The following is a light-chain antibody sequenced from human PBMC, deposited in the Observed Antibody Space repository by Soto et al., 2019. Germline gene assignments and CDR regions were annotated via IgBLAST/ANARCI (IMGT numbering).Light chain of an antibody. Sequence: QSALTQPASVSGSPGQSITISCSGTSSDVGRYNAVSWYQQHPGKVPQLMIYDVSIRPSGISDRFSASKPGNMASLTISGLQAEDEADYYCSSYTVSGSDVFGTGTKLTVL. CDR1: SSDVGRYNA. CDR2: DVS. V-gene: IGLV2-14*03. J-gene: IGLJ1*01. CDR3: SSYTVSGSDV.